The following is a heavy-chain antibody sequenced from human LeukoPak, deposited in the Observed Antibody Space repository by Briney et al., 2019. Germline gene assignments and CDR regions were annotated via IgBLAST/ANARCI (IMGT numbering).Heavy chain of an antibody. CDR3: AREPTVTAAFDY. V-gene: IGHV4-34*01. D-gene: IGHD4-17*01. Sequence: SETLSLTCAVYGGSFSGYYWSWIRQTPGKGLGWIGEINHNGRTNYDSSFKSRVTISVDTSKNQFSLKLSSMTAADTAVYYCAREPTVTAAFDYWGQGTLVTVSS. J-gene: IGHJ4*02. CDR1: GGSFSGYY. CDR2: INHNGRT.